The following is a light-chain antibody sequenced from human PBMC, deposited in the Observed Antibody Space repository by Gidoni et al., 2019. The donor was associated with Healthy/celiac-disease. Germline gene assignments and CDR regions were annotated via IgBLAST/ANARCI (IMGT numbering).Light chain of an antibody. Sequence: DIQMTQSPSTLSASVGDRVTLTCRASPSISSWLAWYQQKPGTSPKLLIYKASSLESGVPSRFSGSGSGTEFTLTISSLQPDDFATYYCQQYNSYPQTFGQGTKVEIK. J-gene: IGKJ1*01. V-gene: IGKV1-5*03. CDR1: PSISSW. CDR3: QQYNSYPQT. CDR2: KAS.